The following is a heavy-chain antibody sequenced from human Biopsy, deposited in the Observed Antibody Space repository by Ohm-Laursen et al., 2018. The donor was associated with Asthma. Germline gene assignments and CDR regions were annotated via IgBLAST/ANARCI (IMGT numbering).Heavy chain of an antibody. V-gene: IGHV3-23*01. CDR2: IKTNRRGA. Sequence: SLSLSCSASGFTFVNFAMSWARQAPGKGLEWVSTIKTNRRGADYPDPAKGRFTISRDEAKNTLYLQMSSLRAEDTAVYYCVKDTYEDDYGYYTFDVWGQGTMVTVSS. CDR1: GFTFVNFA. D-gene: IGHD3-22*01. J-gene: IGHJ3*01. CDR3: VKDTYEDDYGYYTFDV.